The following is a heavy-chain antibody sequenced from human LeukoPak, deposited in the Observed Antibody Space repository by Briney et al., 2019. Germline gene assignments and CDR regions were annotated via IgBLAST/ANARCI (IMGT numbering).Heavy chain of an antibody. D-gene: IGHD1-1*01. J-gene: IGHJ4*02. CDR1: GFTFSDYD. CDR2: IGTAGDT. V-gene: IGHV3-13*01. Sequence: GGSLRLSCAASGFTFSDYDMHWVRQATGKGLEWVSAIGTAGDTYYTGSVKGRFTISRENAKNSLYLQMNSLRAGDTAVYYCVRVAKERVGGVYYFDYWGQGTPVTVSS. CDR3: VRVAKERVGGVYYFDY.